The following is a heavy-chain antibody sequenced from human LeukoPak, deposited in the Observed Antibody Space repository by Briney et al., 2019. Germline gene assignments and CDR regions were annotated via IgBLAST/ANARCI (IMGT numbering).Heavy chain of an antibody. J-gene: IGHJ5*01. CDR1: GFTFSTYD. CDR3: AKDAWFDY. V-gene: IGHV3-21*01. CDR2: ICSSSGYI. Sequence: GGSLRLSCAASGFTFSTYDMTWVRPAPGTGLEWVSSICSSSGYIYYTDSVKGRVTISRDNAKNSLYLQMNSRGAEDTAVYYCAKDAWFDYWGQGTLVTVSS.